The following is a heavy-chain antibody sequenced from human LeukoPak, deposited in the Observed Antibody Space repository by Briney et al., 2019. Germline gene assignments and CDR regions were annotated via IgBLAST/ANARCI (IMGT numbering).Heavy chain of an antibody. CDR1: GFTFSSYS. D-gene: IGHD5-24*01. J-gene: IGHJ4*02. CDR3: ARDYRWLPFDY. Sequence: GGSLRLSCAASGFTFSSYSMNWVRQAPGKGLECVSSISSSSSYIYYADSVKGRFTISRDNAKNSLYLQMNSLRAEDTAVYYCARDYRWLPFDYWGQGTLVTVSS. V-gene: IGHV3-21*01. CDR2: ISSSSSYI.